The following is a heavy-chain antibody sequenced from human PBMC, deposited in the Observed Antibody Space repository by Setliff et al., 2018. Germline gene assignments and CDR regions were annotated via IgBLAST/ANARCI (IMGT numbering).Heavy chain of an antibody. CDR1: GASTTTYY. CDR3: ARHLGPWDPVDY. D-gene: IGHD1-26*01. J-gene: IGHJ4*02. CDR2: VFYGGST. V-gene: IGHV4-59*08. Sequence: SETLSLTCAVSGASTTTYYWSWIRQPPGKGLEWIGYVFYGGSTKFNPPLKSRASISVDTTKNQLSLRLISVTAADTAIYYCARHLGPWDPVDYWGPGTLVTVSS.